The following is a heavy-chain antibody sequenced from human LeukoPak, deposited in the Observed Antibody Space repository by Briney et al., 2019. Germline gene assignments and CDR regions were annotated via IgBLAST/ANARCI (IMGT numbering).Heavy chain of an antibody. D-gene: IGHD6-13*01. Sequence: GGSLRLSCAASGFTFSSYGMHWVRQAPGKGLEWVAVIWYDGSNKYYADSVKGRFTISGDNSKNTLYLQMNSLRAEDTAVYYCAREAGAADWFDPWGQGTLVTVSS. CDR1: GFTFSSYG. J-gene: IGHJ5*02. CDR3: AREAGAADWFDP. V-gene: IGHV3-33*01. CDR2: IWYDGSNK.